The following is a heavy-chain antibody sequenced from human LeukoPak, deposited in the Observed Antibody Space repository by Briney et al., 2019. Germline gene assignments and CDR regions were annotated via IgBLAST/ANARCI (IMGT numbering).Heavy chain of an antibody. D-gene: IGHD5-12*01. V-gene: IGHV3-30*04. CDR3: ARGPSGYHNT. CDR2: MSYVGSNK. J-gene: IGHJ4*02. Sequence: GGSLRLSCAASGFTFSSYAMQWVRQAPGKGLEWVAVMSYVGSNKYYADSVKGRFTISRDNSKNTLYLQMNSPRAEDTAVYYCARGPSGYHNTGGQGTLVTVSS. CDR1: GFTFSSYA.